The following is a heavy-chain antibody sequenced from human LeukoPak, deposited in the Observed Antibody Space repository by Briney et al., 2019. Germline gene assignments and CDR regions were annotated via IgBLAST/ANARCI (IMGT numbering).Heavy chain of an antibody. Sequence: SETLSLTCVVSGGSVSGYYWGWIRQPPGRGLEWIGYVYYSGSTNYNPSFKSRITISVDTSRNQFSLQLSSVTAADTAVYYCARVDSSWYFDYWGQGTLVTVSS. J-gene: IGHJ4*02. D-gene: IGHD6-13*01. CDR1: GGSVSGYY. CDR2: VYYSGST. V-gene: IGHV4-59*02. CDR3: ARVDSSWYFDY.